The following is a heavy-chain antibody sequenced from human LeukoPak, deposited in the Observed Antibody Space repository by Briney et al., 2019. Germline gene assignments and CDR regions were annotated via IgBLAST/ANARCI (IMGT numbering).Heavy chain of an antibody. D-gene: IGHD3-22*01. CDR2: IYYSGST. V-gene: IGHV4-39*01. J-gene: IGHJ4*02. CDR3: ASRGAYYDSSGYYFAY. CDR1: GGSISSSSYY. Sequence: SETLSLTCTVSGGSISSSSYYWGWIRQPPGKGLEWVGSIYYSGSTYYNPSLKSRVTISVGTSKNQFSLQLTSVTAADTAVYYCASRGAYYDSSGYYFAYWGQGTLVTVSS.